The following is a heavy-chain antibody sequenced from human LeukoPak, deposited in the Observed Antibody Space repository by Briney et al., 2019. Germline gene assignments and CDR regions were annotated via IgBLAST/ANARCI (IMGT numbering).Heavy chain of an antibody. CDR2: ISSSGRST. J-gene: IGHJ4*02. CDR1: GLTFNNSV. Sequence: GGSLRLTCATSGLTFNNSVITWVRQAPEQGLEWVSSISSSGRSTYYDDSVRGRFTISSDNSKNKLFLQMNTLRADDAAVYYCSKEVPYLDYWGRGTLVTVSS. V-gene: IGHV3-23*01. CDR3: SKEVPYLDY. D-gene: IGHD1-1*01.